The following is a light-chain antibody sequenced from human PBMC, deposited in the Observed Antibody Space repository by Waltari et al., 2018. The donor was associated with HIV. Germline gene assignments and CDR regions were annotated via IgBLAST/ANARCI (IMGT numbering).Light chain of an antibody. CDR1: SSDVGGYNY. Sequence: QSALPQPASVSGSPGQSIIISCTGTSSDVGGYNYVSWYQQHPGKAPTLIIFDVGNRPAGVADRCAGSKSGNTASLTISGLQTEDEADYYCNSYTSTTTRWLFGGGTRLTVL. V-gene: IGLV2-14*03. J-gene: IGLJ3*02. CDR3: NSYTSTTTRWL. CDR2: DVG.